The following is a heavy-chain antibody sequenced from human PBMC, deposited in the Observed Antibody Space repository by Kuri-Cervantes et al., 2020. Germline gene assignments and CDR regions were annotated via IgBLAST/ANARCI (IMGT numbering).Heavy chain of an antibody. CDR2: ISSSSTAI. D-gene: IGHD3-10*01. V-gene: IGHV3-11*01. Sequence: GGSLRLSCAASGFTFSDYYMSWIRQAPGKGLEWVSYISSSSTAIYYGDSVKGRFTVSRDNARNSLYLQMTSLRTDDTAVYYCASPGGVYGSGSYYNGGYYWGQGTLVTVSS. J-gene: IGHJ4*02. CDR1: GFTFSDYY. CDR3: ASPGGVYGSGSYYNGGYY.